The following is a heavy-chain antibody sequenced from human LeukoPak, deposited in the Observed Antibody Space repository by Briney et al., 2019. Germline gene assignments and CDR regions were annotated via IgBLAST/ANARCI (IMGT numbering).Heavy chain of an antibody. CDR1: GYTFTSYD. CDR3: ARWRRDGYNFAFDI. V-gene: IGHV1-8*01. D-gene: IGHD5-24*01. CDR2: MNPNSGNT. Sequence: ASVKVSCXASGYTFTSYDINWVRQAIGQGLEWMGWMNPNSGNTGYAQKFQGRVTMTRNTSISTAYMELSSLRSEDTAVYYCARWRRDGYNFAFDIWGQGTMVTVSS. J-gene: IGHJ3*02.